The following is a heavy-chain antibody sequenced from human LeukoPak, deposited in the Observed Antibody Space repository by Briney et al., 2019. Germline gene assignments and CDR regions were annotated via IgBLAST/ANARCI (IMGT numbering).Heavy chain of an antibody. D-gene: IGHD6-19*01. Sequence: TESGPTLVKPTQTLTLTCTFSGFSLSTSGMCVSWIRQPPRKALEWLARIDWDDDKYYSTSLKTRLTISKVTSKNQVVLTMTNMDPVDTATYYCARIQSVAGTEDYYYYYMDVWGKGTTVTVSS. CDR2: IDWDDDK. J-gene: IGHJ6*03. CDR3: ARIQSVAGTEDYYYYYMDV. CDR1: GFSLSTSGMC. V-gene: IGHV2-70*11.